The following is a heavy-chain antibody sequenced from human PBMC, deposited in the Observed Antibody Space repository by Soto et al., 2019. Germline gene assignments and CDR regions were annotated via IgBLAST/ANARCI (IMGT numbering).Heavy chain of an antibody. J-gene: IGHJ4*01. CDR3: ASIWFGDFDY. CDR1: GGSISSGDYY. V-gene: IGHV4-30-4*01. CDR2: FHSSGAT. Sequence: SETLSLTCTVSGGSISSGDYYWTWIRQPPGKGLEWIGYFHSSGATYKDPSLKSRVTISVDTSKNQISLKLDSVTAADTAVYYCASIWFGDFDYWGHGTLVTVSS. D-gene: IGHD3-10*01.